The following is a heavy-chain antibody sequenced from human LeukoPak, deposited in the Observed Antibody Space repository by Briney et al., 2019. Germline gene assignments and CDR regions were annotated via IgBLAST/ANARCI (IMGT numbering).Heavy chain of an antibody. V-gene: IGHV4-59*01. CDR3: ARVGISSGWYYFDY. CDR2: IYYSGGT. Sequence: PSETLSLTCTVSGGSISRYYWSWIRQPPGKGLEWIGYIYYSGGTNYNPSLKSRVTISVDTSKNQFSLKLSSVTAADTAVYYCARVGISSGWYYFDYWGQGTLVTVSS. J-gene: IGHJ4*02. D-gene: IGHD6-19*01. CDR1: GGSISRYY.